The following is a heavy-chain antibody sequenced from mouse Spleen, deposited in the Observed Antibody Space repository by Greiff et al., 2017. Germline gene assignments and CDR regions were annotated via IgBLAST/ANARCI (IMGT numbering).Heavy chain of an antibody. CDR3: AREELGPFDY. CDR2: IYPGDGDT. J-gene: IGHJ2*01. CDR1: GYAFSSSW. Sequence: QVQLQQSGPELVKPGASVKISCKASGYAFSSSWMNWVKQRPGKGLEWIGRIYPGDGDTNYNGKFKGKATLTADKSSSTAYMQLSSLTSEDSAVYFCAREELGPFDYWGQGTTLTVSS. V-gene: IGHV1-82*01. D-gene: IGHD4-1*01.